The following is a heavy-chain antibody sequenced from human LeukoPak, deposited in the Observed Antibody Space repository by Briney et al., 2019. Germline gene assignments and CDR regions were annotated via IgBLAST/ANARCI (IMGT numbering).Heavy chain of an antibody. Sequence: ASVKVSCKASGYTFTGYYMHWVRQAPGQGLEWMGWINPNRGGTNYAQKFQGRVTMTRDTSISTAHMELSRLRSDDTAVYYCARVGSLWELRLSLGYWGQGTLVTVSS. CDR2: INPNRGGT. D-gene: IGHD1-26*01. J-gene: IGHJ4*02. CDR3: ARVGSLWELRLSLGY. V-gene: IGHV1-2*02. CDR1: GYTFTGYY.